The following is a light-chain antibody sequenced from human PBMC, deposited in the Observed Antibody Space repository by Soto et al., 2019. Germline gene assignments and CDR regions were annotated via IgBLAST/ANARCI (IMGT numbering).Light chain of an antibody. J-gene: IGLJ1*01. CDR1: SRDVGFYNH. CDR2: DVT. CDR3: MSYTTSIIYV. V-gene: IGLV2-14*01. Sequence: QPASVSGSPGQSITISCTGTSRDVGFYNHVSWYQQHPGKAPKLMISDVTNRPSGVSDRFSGSKSGNTASLTISGLQTEDEADYYCMSYTTSIIYVFGSGTKLTVL.